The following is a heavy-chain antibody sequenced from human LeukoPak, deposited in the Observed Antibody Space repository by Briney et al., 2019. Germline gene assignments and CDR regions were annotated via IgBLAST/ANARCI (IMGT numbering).Heavy chain of an antibody. V-gene: IGHV3-11*01. CDR3: ALSMVRGVIPFDY. J-gene: IGHJ4*02. Sequence: PGGSLRLSFAASGFTFSDYYMSWIRQAPGKGLEWVSYISSSGSTIYYADSVKGRFTISRDNAKNSLYLQMNSLRAEDTAVYYCALSMVRGVIPFDYWGQGTLVTVSS. CDR1: GFTFSDYY. D-gene: IGHD3-10*01. CDR2: ISSSGSTI.